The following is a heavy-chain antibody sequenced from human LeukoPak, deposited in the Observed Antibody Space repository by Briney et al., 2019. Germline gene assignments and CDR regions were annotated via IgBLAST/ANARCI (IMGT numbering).Heavy chain of an antibody. Sequence: GGSLRLSCAASGLTFSDYYMTWIRQAPGKGLEGVSYISSSGTTIYYADSVKGRFTISRDNAKNSLYLQMNSLRAEDTAVYYCARHYYGSGSYEDYWGQGTLVTVSS. CDR3: ARHYYGSGSYEDY. J-gene: IGHJ4*02. D-gene: IGHD3-10*01. CDR1: GLTFSDYY. V-gene: IGHV3-11*04. CDR2: ISSSGTTI.